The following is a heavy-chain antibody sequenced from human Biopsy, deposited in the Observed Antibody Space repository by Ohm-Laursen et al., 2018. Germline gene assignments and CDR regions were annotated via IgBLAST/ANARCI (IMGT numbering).Heavy chain of an antibody. CDR3: AGGEDYLHH. CDR2: ISSSNTI. V-gene: IGHV3-48*03. CDR1: GFTFSNYE. Sequence: GSLRLSCAASGFTFSNYEMNWVRQAPGKGLEWVSYISSSNTIYYADSVKGRFTISRDNAKNSLYLQMNSLRAEDTAVYFCAGGEDYLHHWGQGTLVTVSA. J-gene: IGHJ1*01.